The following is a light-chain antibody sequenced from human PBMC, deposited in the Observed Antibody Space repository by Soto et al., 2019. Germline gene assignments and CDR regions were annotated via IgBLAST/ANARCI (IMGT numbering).Light chain of an antibody. CDR3: GAWDDRLNGRV. CDR1: NSNIGSNT. Sequence: QSVLTQPPSASGTPGQRVTISCSGSNSNIGSNTVNWYQQLPVTAPKLLIYYDNLRPSGVPDRSSGSKSGTSSSLAISGLPSDDEADYYCGAWDDRLNGRVFGTGTKVTVL. V-gene: IGLV1-44*01. CDR2: YDN. J-gene: IGLJ1*01.